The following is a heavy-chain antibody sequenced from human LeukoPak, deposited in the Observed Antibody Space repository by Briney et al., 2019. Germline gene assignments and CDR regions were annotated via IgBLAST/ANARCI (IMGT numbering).Heavy chain of an antibody. J-gene: IGHJ4*02. CDR3: ARDLGFCSNSVCFTRFYLDS. V-gene: IGHV3-21*01. CDR2: ISSTGSHL. Sequence: PGRSLRLSCAASGFTFSSHTMNWVRQAPGKGLEWVSSISSTGSHLYYADSVRGRFTISRDNAKNSLYLQMISLRAEDTAVYYCARDLGFCSNSVCFTRFYLDSWGQGTLVTVSS. D-gene: IGHD2-8*01. CDR1: GFTFSSHT.